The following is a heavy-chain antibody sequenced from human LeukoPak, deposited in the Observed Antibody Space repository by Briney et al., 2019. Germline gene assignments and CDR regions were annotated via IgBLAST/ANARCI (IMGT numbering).Heavy chain of an antibody. V-gene: IGHV1-69*06. D-gene: IGHD3-9*01. J-gene: IGHJ6*04. CDR2: IIAIFGTA. Sequence: SVRVSCKASGGTFISYAISGGRQAPGQGREWMGGIIAIFGTANYAQTFQGRVTITADTSTSTAYMELSTLRSADTAVYYCARAGYDTLTRALSGMDVWGKGTTVTVSS. CDR1: GGTFISYA. CDR3: ARAGYDTLTRALSGMDV.